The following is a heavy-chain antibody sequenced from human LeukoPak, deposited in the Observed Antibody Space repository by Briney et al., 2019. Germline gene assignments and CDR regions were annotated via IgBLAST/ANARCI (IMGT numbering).Heavy chain of an antibody. J-gene: IGHJ4*02. V-gene: IGHV1-2*02. D-gene: IGHD1-1*01. CDR2: INPNCGGS. CDR1: GYTFPANY. CDR3: ARVQVSDDNWGFFDY. Sequence: ASVKVSCKASGYTFPANYMHWVRQAPGQGLEWMGWINPNCGGSNCAQKFQGRVTMARETSISTAYTELSRLSSDDTAVYYCARVQVSDDNWGFFDYWGQGTLVTVSS.